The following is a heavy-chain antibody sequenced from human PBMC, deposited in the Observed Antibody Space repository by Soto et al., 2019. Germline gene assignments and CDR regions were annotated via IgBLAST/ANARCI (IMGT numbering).Heavy chain of an antibody. CDR2: IYYSGST. V-gene: IGHV4-39*01. CDR3: ARDCSSSRYYGGYKYGLDV. CDR1: GGSIRSSGYY. Sequence: PSETLSLTCTVSGGSIRSSGYYWGWIRQPPGKGLEWIGSIYYSGSTYHNPSLKSRVTISVDTSKNQFSLKLSFVTAADTAVYFCARDCSSSRYYGGYKYGLDVWGQGTTVTVSS. D-gene: IGHD2-2*01. J-gene: IGHJ6*02.